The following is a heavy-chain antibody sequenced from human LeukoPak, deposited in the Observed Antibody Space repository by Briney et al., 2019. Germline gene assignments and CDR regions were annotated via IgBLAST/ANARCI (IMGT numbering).Heavy chain of an antibody. V-gene: IGHV3-30*03. CDR3: ARVVDYDFWSGYYGIDY. Sequence: GGSLRLSCAASGFTFSSYGMHWARQAPGKGLEWVAVISYDGSNKYYVDSVKGRFTISRDNSKNTLYLQMNSLRAEDTAVYYCARVVDYDFWSGYYGIDYWGQGTLVTVSS. D-gene: IGHD3-3*01. J-gene: IGHJ4*02. CDR1: GFTFSSYG. CDR2: ISYDGSNK.